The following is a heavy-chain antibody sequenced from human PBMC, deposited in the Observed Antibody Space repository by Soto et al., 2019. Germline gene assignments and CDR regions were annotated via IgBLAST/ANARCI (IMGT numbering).Heavy chain of an antibody. CDR3: ARLVVVAPVANV. V-gene: IGHV4-39*02. J-gene: IGHJ4*02. Sequence: SETLSLTCSVSGGSISYNSYDWGWIRQPPGKGLEWIGGIFYTGTTYYSPSLKYRVTMSMDTSKNSFSVNLTFVTAADTAGYFCARLVVVAPVANVWGQGTLVTVSS. D-gene: IGHD2-2*01. CDR2: IFYTGTT. CDR1: GGSISYNSYD.